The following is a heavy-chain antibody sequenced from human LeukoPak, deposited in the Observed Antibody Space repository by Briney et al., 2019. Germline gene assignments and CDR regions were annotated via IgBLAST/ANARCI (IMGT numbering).Heavy chain of an antibody. J-gene: IGHJ6*02. CDR3: ARDCSGGRCYNGIVAGMDV. D-gene: IGHD2-15*01. CDR1: SGSITTYY. Sequence: SETLSLTCTVSSGSITTYYWSWIRQPPGKGLEWIGYIFYSGDTNYNPSLKSRVTMSVDTSKNQLSLNLSSVTAADTAAYYCARDCSGGRCYNGIVAGMDVWGQGTTVTVSS. V-gene: IGHV4-59*01. CDR2: IFYSGDT.